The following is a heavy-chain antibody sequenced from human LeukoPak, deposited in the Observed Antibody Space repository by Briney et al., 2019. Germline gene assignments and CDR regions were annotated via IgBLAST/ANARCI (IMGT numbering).Heavy chain of an antibody. CDR2: IYYSGST. J-gene: IGHJ4*02. V-gene: IGHV4-59*08. CDR1: GGSTSSYY. D-gene: IGHD6-13*01. Sequence: SETLSLTCTVSGGSTSSYYWSWIRQPPGKGLEWIGYIYYSGSTTYNPSLKSRVTMSLDTSRSQFSLRLKSLTAADTAVYYCARQIIRGQYLVHFDYWSQGILVTVSS. CDR3: ARQIIRGQYLVHFDY.